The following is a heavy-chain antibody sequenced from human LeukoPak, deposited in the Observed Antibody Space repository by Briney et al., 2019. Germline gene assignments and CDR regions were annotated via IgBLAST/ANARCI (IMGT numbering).Heavy chain of an antibody. CDR1: GGSISSYY. J-gene: IGHJ4*02. CDR3: ARIRWLQLGYFDS. CDR2: IYYSGST. D-gene: IGHD5-24*01. Sequence: KPSETLSLTCTVSGGSISSYYWSWIRQPPGKGLEWIGYIYYSGSTNYNPSLKSRVTISVDTSKNQFSLKLTSVTAADTAVYYCARIRWLQLGYFDSWGQGTLVTVSS. V-gene: IGHV4-59*12.